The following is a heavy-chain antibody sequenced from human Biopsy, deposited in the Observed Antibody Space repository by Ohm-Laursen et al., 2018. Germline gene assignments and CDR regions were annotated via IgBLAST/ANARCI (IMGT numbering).Heavy chain of an antibody. CDR2: IYNTGST. CDR1: GGFISTYY. V-gene: IGHV4-4*07. J-gene: IGHJ3*02. Sequence: GTLSLTWTVSGGFISTYYWNWIRQPAGKALEWIGRIYNTGSTNYNPSLQSRVTMSVDTSKNQFSLKMSSVTAADTAVYYCARDLPYYENSGYGAFDMWGQGTMVTVSS. CDR3: ARDLPYYENSGYGAFDM. D-gene: IGHD3-22*01.